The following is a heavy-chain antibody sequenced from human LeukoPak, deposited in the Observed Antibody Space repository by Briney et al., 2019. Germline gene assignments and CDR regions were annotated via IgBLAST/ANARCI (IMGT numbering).Heavy chain of an antibody. J-gene: IGHJ4*02. CDR3: ARDRIAVAGTRFDY. D-gene: IGHD6-19*01. Sequence: PSETLSLTCAVYGGSFSGYYWSWIRQPPGKGLEWIGEINHSGSTNYNPSLKSRVTIPVDTSKNQFSLKLSSVTAADTAVYYCARDRIAVAGTRFDYWGQGTLVTVSS. CDR2: INHSGST. V-gene: IGHV4-34*01. CDR1: GGSFSGYY.